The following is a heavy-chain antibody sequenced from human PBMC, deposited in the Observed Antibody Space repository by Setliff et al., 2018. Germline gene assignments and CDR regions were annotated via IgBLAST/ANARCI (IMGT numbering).Heavy chain of an antibody. CDR1: GESFSNNY. CDR2: SDHGGNT. V-gene: IGHV4-34*01. Sequence: PSETLSLTCSVYGESFSNNYWSWIRQSPGKGLEWIGESDHGGNTTIHPSLKGRLTMSVDTSKNQFSLKLTSVTAADTAVYYFRLAHCNDTSCEEALDYWSQGTLVTVSS. J-gene: IGHJ4*02. CDR3: RLAHCNDTSCEEALDY. D-gene: IGHD2-2*01.